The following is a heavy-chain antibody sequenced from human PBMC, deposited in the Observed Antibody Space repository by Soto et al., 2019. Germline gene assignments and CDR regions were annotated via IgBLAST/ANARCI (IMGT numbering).Heavy chain of an antibody. D-gene: IGHD4-17*01. CDR2: IYHSGST. CDR3: ASGPIGDYTDGFDY. J-gene: IGHJ4*02. CDR1: GGSISSVGYS. Sequence: QLQLQESGSGLVKPSQTLSLTCAVSGGSISSVGYSWRWIRQPPGKGLEWIGYIYHSGSTYYNQSLKSRVTISVDRSKNQFSLKLSSVTAADTAVYYCASGPIGDYTDGFDYWGQGTLVTVSA. V-gene: IGHV4-30-2*01.